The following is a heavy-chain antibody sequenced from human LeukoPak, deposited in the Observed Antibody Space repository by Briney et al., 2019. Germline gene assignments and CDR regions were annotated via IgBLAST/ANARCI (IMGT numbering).Heavy chain of an antibody. J-gene: IGHJ4*02. CDR3: VREDTPATAN. V-gene: IGHV3-23*01. D-gene: IGHD2-21*02. Sequence: GGSLRLSCAASGFNFANHVMSWVRQTPGKGLEWVSAISGGGDITYYADSVTGRFTISRDNSKDTLFLQMHSLRPGDTAVYYCVREDTPATANWGQGTLVTISS. CDR1: GFNFANHV. CDR2: ISGGGDIT.